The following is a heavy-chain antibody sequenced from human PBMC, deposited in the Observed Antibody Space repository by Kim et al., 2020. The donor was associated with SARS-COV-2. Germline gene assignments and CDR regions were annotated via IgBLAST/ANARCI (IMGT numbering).Heavy chain of an antibody. CDR2: INHSGST. J-gene: IGHJ4*02. CDR1: GGSFSGYY. Sequence: SETLSLTCAVYGGSFSGYYWSWIRQPPGKGLEWIGEINHSGSTNYNPSLKSRVTISVDTSKNQFSLKLSSVTAADTAVYYCARGRITMIVGGFDYWGQGTLVTVSS. V-gene: IGHV4-34*01. D-gene: IGHD3-22*01. CDR3: ARGRITMIVGGFDY.